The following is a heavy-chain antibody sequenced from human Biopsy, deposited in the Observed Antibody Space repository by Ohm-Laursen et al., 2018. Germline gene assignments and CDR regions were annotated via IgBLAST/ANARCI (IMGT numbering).Heavy chain of an antibody. D-gene: IGHD3-3*01. CDR3: ARQRAGFWFDP. J-gene: IGHJ5*02. V-gene: IGHV4-39*01. Sequence: GTLSLTCSVSGGSVSSDIYYWGWIRQPPGKGLEWIGSIHYSGPTFYTPSLKSRVTIAVDTSKNQVALSLTSVTVAETAVYYCARQRAGFWFDPWGQGALVTVSS. CDR1: GGSVSSDIYY. CDR2: IHYSGPT.